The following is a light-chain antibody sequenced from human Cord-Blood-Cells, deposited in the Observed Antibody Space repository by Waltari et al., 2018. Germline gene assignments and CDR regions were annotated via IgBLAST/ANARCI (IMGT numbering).Light chain of an antibody. J-gene: IGKJ4*01. Sequence: DIQMTQSPSTLSASVGDRVTITCRASQSISSWLAWYQQKPGKAPKLLIYKASSLESGXXSRFXGSGSGTEFTLTISSLQPDDFATYYCQQYNSYSPTFGGGTKVEIK. CDR3: QQYNSYSPT. CDR1: QSISSW. V-gene: IGKV1-5*03. CDR2: KAS.